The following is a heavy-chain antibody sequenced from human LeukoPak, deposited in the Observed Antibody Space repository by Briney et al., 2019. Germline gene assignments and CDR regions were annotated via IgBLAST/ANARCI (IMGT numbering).Heavy chain of an antibody. CDR1: GFTFSIHA. J-gene: IGHJ4*02. V-gene: IGHV3-64D*09. CDR2: ISRNGDST. D-gene: IGHD3-22*01. Sequence: GGSLRLSCSASGFTFSIHAFHWVRQAPGHGLVHFSHISRNGDSTYYADSVKGRFNISRDNSNNTLYLQMHSLSPEDTAVYYCVKAAGCGSSCYIIDFWGQGTLVTVSS. CDR3: VKAAGCGSSCYIIDF.